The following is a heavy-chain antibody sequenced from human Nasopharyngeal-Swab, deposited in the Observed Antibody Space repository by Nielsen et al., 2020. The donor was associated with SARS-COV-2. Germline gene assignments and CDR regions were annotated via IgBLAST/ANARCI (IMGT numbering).Heavy chain of an antibody. J-gene: IGHJ3*02. V-gene: IGHV3-23*01. CDR3: ASTAGANGPNDAFDI. D-gene: IGHD1-26*01. CDR1: GYSFRTYG. Sequence: GEALKISCVASGYSFRTYGMSWVRQAPGKGREWVAAIVGRGDNSGSGGSTYYADSVKGRFTISRDNSKNTLYLQMNSLRAEDTAVYYCASTAGANGPNDAFDIWGQGKMVTVSS. CDR2: IVGRGDNSGSGGST.